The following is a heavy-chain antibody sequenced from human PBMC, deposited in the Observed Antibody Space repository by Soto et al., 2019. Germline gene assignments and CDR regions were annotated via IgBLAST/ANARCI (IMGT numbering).Heavy chain of an antibody. J-gene: IGHJ6*02. CDR1: GGSIITYY. CDR3: AREPPAASYFYGMDV. CDR2: IYYTGST. D-gene: IGHD2-2*01. Sequence: PSETLSLTCTVSGGSIITYYWSWIRQPPGKGLEWIGYIYYTGSTKYNPSLESRVTISVDTSKNQFSLRLSSVTAADTAVYYCAREPPAASYFYGMDVWGLGTTVT. V-gene: IGHV4-59*01.